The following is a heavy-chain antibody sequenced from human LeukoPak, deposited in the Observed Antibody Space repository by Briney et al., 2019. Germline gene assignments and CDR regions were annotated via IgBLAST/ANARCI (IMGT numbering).Heavy chain of an antibody. CDR3: ARDPVGYYYDSSGYYYVD. V-gene: IGHV1-69*05. CDR2: IIPIFGTA. CDR1: GGTFSSYA. D-gene: IGHD3-22*01. J-gene: IGHJ4*02. Sequence: SVKVSCKASGGTFSSYAISWVRQAPGQGLEWMGRIIPIFGTANYAQKFQGRVTITTDESTSTAYMELSSLGSEDTAVYYCARDPVGYYYDSSGYYYVDWGQGTLVTVSS.